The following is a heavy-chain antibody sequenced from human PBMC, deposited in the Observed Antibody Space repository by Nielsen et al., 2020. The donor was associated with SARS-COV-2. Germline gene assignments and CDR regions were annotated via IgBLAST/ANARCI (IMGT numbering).Heavy chain of an antibody. J-gene: IGHJ4*02. D-gene: IGHD5-12*01. CDR1: GFTFRSYP. CDR3: AKADIVATTHPFDY. V-gene: IGHV3-23*01. CDR2: ISGSGGAT. Sequence: GESLKISCAASGFTFRSYPMTWVRQAPGKGLEWVSTISGSGGATYYADPVKGRFSISRDNSKNTLYLQMNSLRAEDTARYYCAKADIVATTHPFDYWGQGTLVTVSS.